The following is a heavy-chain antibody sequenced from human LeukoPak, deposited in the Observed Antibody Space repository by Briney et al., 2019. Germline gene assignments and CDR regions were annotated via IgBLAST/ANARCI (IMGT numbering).Heavy chain of an antibody. J-gene: IGHJ4*02. D-gene: IGHD4-17*01. Sequence: SGRSLRLSCAASGFTFSSYAMHWVRQAPGKGLEWVAVISYDGSNKYYADSVKGRFTISRDNSKNTLYLQMNSLRAEDTAVYYCARELFMTTVKFDYWGQGTLVTVSS. V-gene: IGHV3-30-3*01. CDR2: ISYDGSNK. CDR3: ARELFMTTVKFDY. CDR1: GFTFSSYA.